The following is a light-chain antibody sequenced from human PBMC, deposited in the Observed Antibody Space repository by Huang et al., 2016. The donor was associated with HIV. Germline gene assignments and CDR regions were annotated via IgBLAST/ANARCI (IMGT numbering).Light chain of an antibody. CDR1: QTITNW. Sequence: DIQMTQSPSTLSASVGDRVTITCRANQTITNWLAWYQQKPGKAPKLLIYKASTLETGGPSRFSGSGSGTEFTLTINSMQPDDFATYYCQQYSSWRTFGQGTKVE. J-gene: IGKJ1*01. V-gene: IGKV1-5*03. CDR3: QQYSSWRT. CDR2: KAS.